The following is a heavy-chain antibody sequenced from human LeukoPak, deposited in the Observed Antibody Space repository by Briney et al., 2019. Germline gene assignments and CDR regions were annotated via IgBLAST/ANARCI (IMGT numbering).Heavy chain of an antibody. CDR1: GGSFSGYY. J-gene: IGHJ4*02. V-gene: IGHV4-34*01. D-gene: IGHD6-19*01. CDR2: INHSGST. Sequence: PSETLSLTCAVYGGSFSGYYWSWIRQPPGKGLEWIGEINHSGSTNHNPSLKSRVTISVDTSKNQFSLKLSSVTAADTAVYYCARRYGSDWYGSVGYWGQGTLVTVSS. CDR3: ARRYGSDWYGSVGY.